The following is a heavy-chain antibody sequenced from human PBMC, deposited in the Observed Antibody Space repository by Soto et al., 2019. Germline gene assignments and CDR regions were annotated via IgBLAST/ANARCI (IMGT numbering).Heavy chain of an antibody. CDR3: AKEGIVLMVYADNWFDP. D-gene: IGHD2-8*01. Sequence: EVQLLESGGGLVQPGGSLRLSCAASGLTFSSYAMSWVGQAPGKGLEWVSAISGSGGSTYYADSVKGRFTISRDNSKNTLYLQMNSLRAEDTAVYYCAKEGIVLMVYADNWFDPWGQGTLVTVSS. CDR2: ISGSGGST. V-gene: IGHV3-23*01. CDR1: GLTFSSYA. J-gene: IGHJ5*02.